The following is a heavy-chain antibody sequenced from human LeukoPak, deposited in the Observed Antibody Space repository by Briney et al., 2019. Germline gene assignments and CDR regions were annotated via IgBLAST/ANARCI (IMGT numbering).Heavy chain of an antibody. Sequence: GASVKVSCKASGGTFSSYAISWVRQAPGQGREWMGRIIPILGIANYAQKFQGRVTITADKSTSTAYMELSSLRSEDTAVYYCAYDSIAAAGAYWGQGTLVTVSS. CDR3: AYDSIAAAGAY. CDR1: GGTFSSYA. D-gene: IGHD6-13*01. CDR2: IIPILGIA. J-gene: IGHJ4*02. V-gene: IGHV1-69*04.